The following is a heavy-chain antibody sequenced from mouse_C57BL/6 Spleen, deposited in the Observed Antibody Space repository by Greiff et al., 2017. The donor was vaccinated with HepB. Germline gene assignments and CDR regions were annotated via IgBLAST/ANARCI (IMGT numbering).Heavy chain of an antibody. CDR1: GYTFTSYW. D-gene: IGHD2-12*01. Sequence: VQLQQSGAELVRPGSSVKLSCKASGYTFTSYWMHWVKQRPIQGLEWIGNIDPSDSETHYNQKFKDKATLTVDKSSSTAYMQLSSLTSEDSAVYYCARYCYYDAMDYWGQGTSVTVSS. J-gene: IGHJ4*01. CDR3: ARYCYYDAMDY. CDR2: IDPSDSET. V-gene: IGHV1-52*01.